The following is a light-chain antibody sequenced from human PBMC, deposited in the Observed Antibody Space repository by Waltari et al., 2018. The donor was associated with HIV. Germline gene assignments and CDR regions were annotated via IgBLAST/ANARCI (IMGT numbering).Light chain of an antibody. Sequence: QSALTQPRSVSGSPGQSVAISCTGTSRAVGGYNSVSWYQQHPGKALKLMIYDVTKRPSGVPDRFSGSKSGNTASLTISGLQAEDEADYYCCSYAGSYTFVFGGGTKLTVL. CDR3: CSYAGSYTFV. CDR1: SRAVGGYNS. CDR2: DVT. J-gene: IGLJ3*02. V-gene: IGLV2-11*01.